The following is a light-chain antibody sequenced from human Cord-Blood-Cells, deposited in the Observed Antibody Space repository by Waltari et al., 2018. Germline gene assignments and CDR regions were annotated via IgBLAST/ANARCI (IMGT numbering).Light chain of an antibody. J-gene: IGLJ1*01. CDR2: DVS. CDR3: SSYTSSSLYV. CDR1: SSDVGGYNY. Sequence: QSALTQPASVSGSPGQSITISCTGTSSDVGGYNYVSWYQQHPGKAPKLMLYDVSNRPSGVSNRFSGSKSGNTASRTISGLQAEDEADYYCSSYTSSSLYVFGTGTKVTVL. V-gene: IGLV2-14*03.